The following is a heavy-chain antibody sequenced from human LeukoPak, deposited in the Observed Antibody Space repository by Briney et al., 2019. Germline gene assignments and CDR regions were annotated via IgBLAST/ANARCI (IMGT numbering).Heavy chain of an antibody. D-gene: IGHD3-22*01. V-gene: IGHV4-34*01. CDR2: INHSGST. J-gene: IGHJ4*02. CDR1: GFSLSNYW. Sequence: GSLRLSCAASGFSLSNYWMNWVRQPPGKGLEWIGEINHSGSTNYNPSLKSRVTISVDTSKNQFSLKLSSVTAADTAVYYCARKKDDYYDSSGYYYGRDYFDYWGQGTLVTVSS. CDR3: ARKKDDYYDSSGYYYGRDYFDY.